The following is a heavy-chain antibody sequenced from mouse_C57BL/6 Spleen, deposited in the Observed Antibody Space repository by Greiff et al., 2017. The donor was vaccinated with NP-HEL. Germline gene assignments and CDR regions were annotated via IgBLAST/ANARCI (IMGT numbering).Heavy chain of an antibody. Sequence: EVQLQQSGPELVKPGASVKISCKASGYTFTDYYMNWVKQSHGKSLEWIGDINPNNGGTSYNQKFKGKATLTVDKSSSTAYMELRSLTSEDSAVYYCARSENAMDYWGQGTSVTVSS. J-gene: IGHJ4*01. V-gene: IGHV1-26*01. CDR2: INPNNGGT. CDR1: GYTFTDYY. CDR3: ARSENAMDY.